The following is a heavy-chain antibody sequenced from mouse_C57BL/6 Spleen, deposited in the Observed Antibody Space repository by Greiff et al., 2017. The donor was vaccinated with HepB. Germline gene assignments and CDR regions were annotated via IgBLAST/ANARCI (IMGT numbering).Heavy chain of an antibody. Sequence: EVQLQQPGAELVKPGASVKLSCKASGYTFTSYWMHWVKQRPEQGLEWIGWIDPENGDTEYASKFQGKATITADTSSNTAYLQLSSLTSEDTAVYYCTTVVEGYWGQGTTLTVSS. CDR3: TTVVEGY. V-gene: IGHV14-4*01. CDR1: GYTFTSYW. J-gene: IGHJ2*01. CDR2: IDPENGDT. D-gene: IGHD1-1*01.